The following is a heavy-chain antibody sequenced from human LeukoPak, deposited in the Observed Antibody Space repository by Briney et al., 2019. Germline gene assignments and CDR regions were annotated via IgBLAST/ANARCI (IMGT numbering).Heavy chain of an antibody. Sequence: SETLSLTCTVSGGSISSGSYYWSWIRQPAGKGLEWIGRIYTSGSTNYNPSLKSRVTISVDTSKNQFSLKLSSVTAADTAVYYCARARYFDWLHHDAFDIWGQGTMVTVSS. CDR2: IYTSGST. J-gene: IGHJ3*02. CDR1: GGSISSGSYY. CDR3: ARARYFDWLHHDAFDI. D-gene: IGHD3-9*01. V-gene: IGHV4-61*02.